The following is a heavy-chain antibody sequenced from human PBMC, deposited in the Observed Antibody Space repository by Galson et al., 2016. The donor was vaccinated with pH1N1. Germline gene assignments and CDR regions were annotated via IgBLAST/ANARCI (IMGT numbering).Heavy chain of an antibody. CDR1: DSSFMSYW. CDR3: ARGGQYFYGSGRFLFHTHYFDP. CDR2: VYPGNSDV. V-gene: IGHV5-51*01. Sequence: QSGAEVKKPGESLRISCKASDSSFMSYWIAWVRQRPGKGLECVGFVYPGNSDVKYSPSFQGHVTISAGKSTTTAFLQWSSLKASDTAIYYCARGGQYFYGSGRFLFHTHYFDPWGQGTLVTVSS. D-gene: IGHD3-10*01. J-gene: IGHJ5*02.